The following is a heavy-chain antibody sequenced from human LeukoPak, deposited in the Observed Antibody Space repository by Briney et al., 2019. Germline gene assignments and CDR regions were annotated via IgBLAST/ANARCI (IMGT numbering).Heavy chain of an antibody. V-gene: IGHV3-21*01. CDR3: ARDRTYGSGSYSFDY. J-gene: IGHJ4*02. CDR2: ISTSSSYI. D-gene: IGHD3-10*01. Sequence: GGSLRLSCAASGFTFSSYSMNWVRQAPGKGLEWVSSISTSSSYIYYADSVKGRFTISRDNAKNSLYLQMNSLRAEDTAVYYCARDRTYGSGSYSFDYWGQGTLATVSS. CDR1: GFTFSSYS.